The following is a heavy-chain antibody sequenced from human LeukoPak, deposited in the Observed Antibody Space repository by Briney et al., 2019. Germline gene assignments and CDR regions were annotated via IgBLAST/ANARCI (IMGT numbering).Heavy chain of an antibody. Sequence: PSETLSLTCTVSGGSISSSSYYWGWIRQPPGKGLEWIGSIYYSGSTYYNPSLKSRVTISVDTSKNQFSLKLSSVTAADTAVYYCARDRPNYYGSGSYVWFDPWGQGTLVTVSS. D-gene: IGHD3-10*01. CDR1: GGSISSSSYY. V-gene: IGHV4-39*07. CDR2: IYYSGST. J-gene: IGHJ5*02. CDR3: ARDRPNYYGSGSYVWFDP.